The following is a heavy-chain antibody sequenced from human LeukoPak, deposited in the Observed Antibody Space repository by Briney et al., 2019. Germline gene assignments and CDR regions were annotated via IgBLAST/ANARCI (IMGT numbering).Heavy chain of an antibody. CDR1: GYSISSGYY. CDR3: ARLLSSPGAFDI. D-gene: IGHD2/OR15-2a*01. V-gene: IGHV4-38-2*02. J-gene: IGHJ3*02. CDR2: IYHSGST. Sequence: SETLSLTCTVSGYSISSGYYWGWIRQPPGKGLEWIGSIYHSGSTYYNPSLKSRVTISVDTSKNQFSLKLSSVTAADTAVYYCARLLSSPGAFDIWGQGTMVTVSS.